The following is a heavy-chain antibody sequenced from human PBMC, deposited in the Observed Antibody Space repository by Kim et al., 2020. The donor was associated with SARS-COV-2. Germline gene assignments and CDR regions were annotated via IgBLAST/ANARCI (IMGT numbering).Heavy chain of an antibody. V-gene: IGHV3-30*18. CDR1: GFTFSSYG. CDR2: ISYDGSNK. J-gene: IGHJ4*02. Sequence: GGSLRLSCAASGFTFSSYGMHWVRQAPGKGLEWVAVISYDGSNKYYADSVKGRFTISRDNSKNTLYLQMNSLRAEDTAVYYCAKDQKWLVDYWGQGTLVTVSA. D-gene: IGHD6-19*01. CDR3: AKDQKWLVDY.